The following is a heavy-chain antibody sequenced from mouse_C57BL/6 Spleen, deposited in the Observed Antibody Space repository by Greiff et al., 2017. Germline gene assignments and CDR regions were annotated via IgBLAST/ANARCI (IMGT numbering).Heavy chain of an antibody. Sequence: DVMLVESGGGLVKPGGSLKLSCAASGFTFSDYGMHWVRQAPEKGLEWVAYISSGSSTIYYADTVKGRFTISRDNAKNTLFLQMTSLRSEDTAMYYCARPSGGVMDYWGQGTSVTVSS. CDR1: GFTFSDYG. V-gene: IGHV5-17*01. J-gene: IGHJ4*01. CDR3: ARPSGGVMDY. CDR2: ISSGSSTI.